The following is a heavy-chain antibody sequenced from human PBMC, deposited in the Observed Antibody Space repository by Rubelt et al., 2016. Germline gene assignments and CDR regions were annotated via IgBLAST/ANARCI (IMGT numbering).Heavy chain of an antibody. D-gene: IGHD6-19*01. CDR3: ASVDPIAVAGTYYYTMDV. CDR1: GFTVSSNY. Sequence: EVQLVESGGGLVQPGGSLRLSCAASGFTVSSNYMSWVRQAPGKGLEWVSRVNPDGSRTDYADSAKGRFTISKHNSENTVYLRMNSRRPEDTAVDDCASVDPIAVAGTYYYTMDVWGQGTTVTVSS. CDR2: NPDGSRT. J-gene: IGHJ6*02. V-gene: IGHV3-53*04.